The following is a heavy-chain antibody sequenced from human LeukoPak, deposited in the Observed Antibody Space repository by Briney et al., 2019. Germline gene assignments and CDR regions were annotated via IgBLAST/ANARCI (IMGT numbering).Heavy chain of an antibody. CDR1: GFTFSSYA. V-gene: IGHV3-23*01. CDR3: ARDYSRRVNYTDV. Sequence: TGGSLRLSCAASGFTFSSYAMSWVRQAPGKGLEWVSAISGSGGSTYYADSVKGRFTISRDNSKNTLYLQMNSLRAEDTAMYYCARDYSRRVNYTDVWGRGTTVTVSS. J-gene: IGHJ6*03. CDR2: ISGSGGST. D-gene: IGHD4-11*01.